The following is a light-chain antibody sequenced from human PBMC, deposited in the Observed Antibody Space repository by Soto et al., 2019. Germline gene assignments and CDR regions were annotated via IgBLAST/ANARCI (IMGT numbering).Light chain of an antibody. V-gene: IGKV1-39*01. J-gene: IGKJ1*01. CDR1: QSIDTY. CDR3: QQSHSTPLL. Sequence: DIQMTQSPSSLSASVGDRVTITCRASQSIDTYLNWYQQKPGKAPKFLIYAASSLRSGVPSRFSGGGSGTDFTLTISSLQPEDFATYYCQQSHSTPLLFGQGTKGEVK. CDR2: AAS.